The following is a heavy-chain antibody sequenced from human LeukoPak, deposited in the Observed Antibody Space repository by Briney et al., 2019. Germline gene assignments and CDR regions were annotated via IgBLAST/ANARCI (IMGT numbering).Heavy chain of an antibody. J-gene: IGHJ4*02. Sequence: GASLRLSCAASGFTFSSYAMRWVRQPPGKGLELVSAISGSGGTTYYPASVKGRFTLSRHNSKNTLYLQMNGLRDEDTGVYYCAKDYYYGSGRGDYFDYWGQGTLVTVSS. CDR1: GFTFSSYA. CDR2: ISGSGGTT. V-gene: IGHV3-23*01. CDR3: AKDYYYGSGRGDYFDY. D-gene: IGHD3-10*01.